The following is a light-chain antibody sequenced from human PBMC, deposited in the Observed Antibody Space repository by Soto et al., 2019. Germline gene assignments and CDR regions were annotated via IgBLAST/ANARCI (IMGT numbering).Light chain of an antibody. Sequence: DIQMTQSPPSLSASVGDRVTITCRASQSISNYLNWYQQKPGKAPKLLIHAAFSLQSGAPSRCSGSGSGTDFTLPISSLQPEDFAVYYCQQSHSMPITFGPGTKVDIK. CDR3: QQSHSMPIT. CDR2: AAF. V-gene: IGKV1-39*01. J-gene: IGKJ3*01. CDR1: QSISNY.